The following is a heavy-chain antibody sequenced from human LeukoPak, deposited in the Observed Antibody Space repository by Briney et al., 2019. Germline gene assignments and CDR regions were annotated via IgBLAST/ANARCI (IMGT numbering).Heavy chain of an antibody. D-gene: IGHD4-17*01. CDR2: ISYDGSNK. CDR1: GFTFSSYA. J-gene: IGHJ5*02. V-gene: IGHV3-30*04. CDR3: AREQYGDYEWFDP. Sequence: GGSLRLSCAASGFTFSSYAMHWVRQAPGKGLEWVAVISYDGSNKYYADSVKGRFTISRDNSKNTLYLQMNSLRAEDTAVYYCAREQYGDYEWFDPWGQGTLVTVSS.